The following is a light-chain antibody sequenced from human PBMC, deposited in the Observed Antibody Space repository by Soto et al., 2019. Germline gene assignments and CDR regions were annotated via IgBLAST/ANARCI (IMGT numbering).Light chain of an antibody. J-gene: IGKJ2*01. V-gene: IGKV1-8*01. CDR3: QQYYSYPMYT. Sequence: AIRMTQSPSSLSASTGDRVTITCRASQGISSYLAWYQQKPGKAPKLLIYAASTLQSGVPSRFSGSGSGTDFTRTSSCLQSEDFATYYCQQYYSYPMYTFGQGTKLEIK. CDR1: QGISSY. CDR2: AAS.